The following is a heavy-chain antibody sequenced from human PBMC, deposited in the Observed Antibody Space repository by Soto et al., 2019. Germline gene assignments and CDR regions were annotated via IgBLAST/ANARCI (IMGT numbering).Heavy chain of an antibody. CDR1: GGTFSSYT. CDR2: IIPILGIA. Sequence: QVQLVQSGADVRKPGSSVKVSCKASGGTFSSYTISWVRQAPGQGLVWMGRIIPILGIANYAQKFQGRVTITADKSTSTAYMELSSLRSEDTAVYYCARDLWFGEDKGWFDPWGQGTLVTVSS. D-gene: IGHD3-10*01. J-gene: IGHJ5*02. V-gene: IGHV1-69*08. CDR3: ARDLWFGEDKGWFDP.